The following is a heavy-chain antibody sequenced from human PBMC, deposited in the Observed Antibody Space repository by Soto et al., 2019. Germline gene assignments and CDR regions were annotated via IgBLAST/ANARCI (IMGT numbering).Heavy chain of an antibody. D-gene: IGHD2-8*01. CDR3: TRGGLPNDGMDV. CDR2: IRSKAYGGTT. J-gene: IGHJ6*02. V-gene: IGHV3-49*04. CDR1: GFTFGDYA. Sequence: GGSLRLSCTASGFTFGDYAMSWVRQAPGKGLEWVGFIRSKAYGGTTDYAASVKVRFTISRDGFKSIAYLQMSSLKTEDTAVYYCTRGGLPNDGMDVWGQGTTVTVSS.